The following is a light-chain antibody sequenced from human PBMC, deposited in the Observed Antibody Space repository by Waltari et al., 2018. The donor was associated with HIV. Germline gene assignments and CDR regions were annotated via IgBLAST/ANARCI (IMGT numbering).Light chain of an antibody. CDR2: RSD. V-gene: IGLV1-47*01. Sequence: QSVLTQPPSAAGTPGQSVSIACSGSRSNSGSNYVYWYQHLPGHTPKVVIYRSDQRPSGVPDRFSGSTSGTSASLAISGLRSEDEAHYYCASWDDNLSGWVFGGGTKLTVL. CDR3: ASWDDNLSGWV. J-gene: IGLJ3*02. CDR1: RSNSGSNY.